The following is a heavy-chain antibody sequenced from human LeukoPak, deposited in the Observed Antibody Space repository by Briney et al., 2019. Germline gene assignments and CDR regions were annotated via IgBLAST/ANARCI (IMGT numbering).Heavy chain of an antibody. D-gene: IGHD3-22*01. CDR2: ISWNSGSI. J-gene: IGHJ4*02. Sequence: GRSLRLSCAASGFTFDDYAMHWVRQAPGKGLEWVSGISWNSGSIGYADSVKGRFTISRDNAKNSLYLQMNSLRAEDTALYYCAKSPDYDSSGYALDYWGQGTLVTVSS. CDR1: GFTFDDYA. CDR3: AKSPDYDSSGYALDY. V-gene: IGHV3-9*01.